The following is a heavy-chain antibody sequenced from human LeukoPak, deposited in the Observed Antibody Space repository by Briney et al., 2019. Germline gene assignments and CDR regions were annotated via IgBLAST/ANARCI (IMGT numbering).Heavy chain of an antibody. V-gene: IGHV1-69*01. Sequence: SVKVSCKASGGTFSSYTISWVRQAPGQGLEWMGGIIPIFGTASYAQKFQGRVTITADESTSTAYMELSSLRSEDTAVYYCARQGYCTNGVCYSWFDPGDREPWSPSPQ. J-gene: IGHJ5*02. D-gene: IGHD2-8*01. CDR3: ARQGYCTNGVCYSWFDP. CDR2: IIPIFGTA. CDR1: GGTFSSYT.